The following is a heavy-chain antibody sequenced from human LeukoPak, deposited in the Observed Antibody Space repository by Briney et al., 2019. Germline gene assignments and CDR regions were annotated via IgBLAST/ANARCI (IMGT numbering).Heavy chain of an antibody. D-gene: IGHD5-18*01. Sequence: PGGSLRLSCTASGFPFSSYAMSWVRLAPGKGLEWVSSIISSGDITYYPDSPKGRFTISRDNSKNTVYLQMDSLRADDSAVYYCAKNAGYSYGLYYFDYWGQGALVTVSS. CDR1: GFPFSSYA. CDR3: AKNAGYSYGLYYFDY. V-gene: IGHV3-23*01. CDR2: IISSGDIT. J-gene: IGHJ4*02.